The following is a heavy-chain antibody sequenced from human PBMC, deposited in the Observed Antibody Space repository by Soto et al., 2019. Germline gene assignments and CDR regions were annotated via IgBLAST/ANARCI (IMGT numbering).Heavy chain of an antibody. CDR3: AKVRAYGDYSHFDY. Sequence: ESGGGLVQPGRSLRLSCAASGFTFDDYAMHWVRQAPGKGLEWVSGISWNSGSIGYADSVKGRFTISRDNAKNSLYLQMNSLRAEDTALYYCAKVRAYGDYSHFDYWGQGTLVTVSS. V-gene: IGHV3-9*01. J-gene: IGHJ4*02. CDR1: GFTFDDYA. D-gene: IGHD4-17*01. CDR2: ISWNSGSI.